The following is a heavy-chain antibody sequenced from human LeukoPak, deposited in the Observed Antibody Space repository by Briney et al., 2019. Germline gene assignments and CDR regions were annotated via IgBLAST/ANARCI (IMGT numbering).Heavy chain of an antibody. CDR2: ISGSGGST. V-gene: IGHV3-23*01. J-gene: IGHJ6*02. Sequence: TGGSLRLSCAASGFTFSSYAMSWVRQAPGKGLEWVSAISGSGGSTYYADSVKGRFTISRDNSKNTLYLQMNSLRAEDTAVYYCAKDRGPYYDFWSGYYGSDVWGQGTTVTVSS. CDR3: AKDRGPYYDFWSGYYGSDV. D-gene: IGHD3-3*01. CDR1: GFTFSSYA.